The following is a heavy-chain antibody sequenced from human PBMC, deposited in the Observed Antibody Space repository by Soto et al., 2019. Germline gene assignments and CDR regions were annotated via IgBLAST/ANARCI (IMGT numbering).Heavy chain of an antibody. CDR1: GFTFSDYY. J-gene: IGHJ5*02. D-gene: IGHD3-10*01. CDR2: ISRSSTYT. V-gene: IGHV3-11*05. Sequence: QVQLVESGGGLVKPGGSLRLSCAASGFTFSDYYMNWIRQAPGKGLEWVSYISRSSTYTNYADSVKGRFTISRDNAKNLLYLQMNSLRAEDTAVYYCARDHYGPGWFDPWGQGTLVTFSS. CDR3: ARDHYGPGWFDP.